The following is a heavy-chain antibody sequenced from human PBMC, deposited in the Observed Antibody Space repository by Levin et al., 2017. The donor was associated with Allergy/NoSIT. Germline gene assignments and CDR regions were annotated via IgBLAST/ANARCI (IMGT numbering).Heavy chain of an antibody. Sequence: PWGSLRLSCRVSGFTFSSYSMNWVRQAPGKGLEWVSSISSSSNYIYYAGSVKGRVTISRVNDINSVYLQMNNLRVEDTAVYYCARVAGATRKIDYWGQGTLVTVSS. CDR1: GFTFSSYS. V-gene: IGHV3-21*06. CDR2: ISSSSNYI. J-gene: IGHJ4*02. D-gene: IGHD1-26*01. CDR3: ARVAGATRKIDY.